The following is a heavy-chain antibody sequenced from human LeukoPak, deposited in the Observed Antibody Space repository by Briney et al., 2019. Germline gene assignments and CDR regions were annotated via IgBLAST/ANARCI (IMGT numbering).Heavy chain of an antibody. CDR1: GFTFSSYG. J-gene: IGHJ4*02. CDR3: AKVPYGAVANYYFDY. V-gene: IGHV3-30*18. CDR2: ISYDGSNK. D-gene: IGHD6-19*01. Sequence: PGGSLRLSCAASGFTFSSYGMHWVRQAPGKGLEWVAVISYDGSNKYYAGSVKGRFTISRDNSKNTLYLQMNSLRAEDTAVYYCAKVPYGAVANYYFDYWGQGTLVTVSS.